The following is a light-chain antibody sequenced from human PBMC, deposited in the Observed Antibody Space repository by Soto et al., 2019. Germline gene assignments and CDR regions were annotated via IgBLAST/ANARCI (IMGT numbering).Light chain of an antibody. Sequence: QSVLTQPPSASGTPWQRVTISCSGSSSNIGSNYVYWYQQLPGTAPKLLIYRNNQRPSGVPDRFSGSKSGTSASLAISGLRSEDEADYYCAAWDDSLSGVVFGGGTQLTVL. J-gene: IGLJ2*01. CDR2: RNN. CDR3: AAWDDSLSGVV. CDR1: SSNIGSNY. V-gene: IGLV1-47*01.